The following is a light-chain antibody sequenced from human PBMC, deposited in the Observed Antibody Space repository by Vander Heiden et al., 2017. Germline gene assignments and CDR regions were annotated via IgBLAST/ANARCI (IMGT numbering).Light chain of an antibody. V-gene: IGKV3-15*01. CDR3: QQYNNWPPCT. Sequence: EIAMTQSPATLPVSPGERATLSCRASQTVSTNLAWYQQKPGQAPRLLIYGASTRATGIPARCSGSASGTEFTLTISSLQSEDFAVDYCQQYNNWPPCTFGQGTKLEIK. J-gene: IGKJ2*02. CDR2: GAS. CDR1: QTVSTN.